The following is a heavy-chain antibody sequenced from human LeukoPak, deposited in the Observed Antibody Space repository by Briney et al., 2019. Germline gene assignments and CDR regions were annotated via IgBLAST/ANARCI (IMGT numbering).Heavy chain of an antibody. J-gene: IGHJ6*03. CDR3: AKGPGFYYMGV. Sequence: GGPLRLSCAASGFTFSSYAMSWVRQAPGKGLEWVSDINGSGGSTYYADSVKGRFTISRDNSKNTLYLQMNSLRAEDTAVYYCAKGPGFYYMGVWGKGTTVTVSS. D-gene: IGHD5-12*01. V-gene: IGHV3-23*01. CDR2: INGSGGST. CDR1: GFTFSSYA.